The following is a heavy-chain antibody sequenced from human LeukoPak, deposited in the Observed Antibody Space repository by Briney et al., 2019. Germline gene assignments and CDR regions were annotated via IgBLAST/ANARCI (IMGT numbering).Heavy chain of an antibody. CDR3: ARRSGRFSNGRYFDY. CDR1: GGSISSSSYY. Sequence: SETLSLTCTVSGGSISSSSYYWGWIRQPPGKGLEWIGSIYYSGSTYYNPSLKSRVTISVDTSKNQFSLKLSSVTAADTAVYYCARRSGRFSNGRYFDYWGQGTLVTVSS. D-gene: IGHD2-15*01. J-gene: IGHJ4*02. V-gene: IGHV4-39*01. CDR2: IYYSGST.